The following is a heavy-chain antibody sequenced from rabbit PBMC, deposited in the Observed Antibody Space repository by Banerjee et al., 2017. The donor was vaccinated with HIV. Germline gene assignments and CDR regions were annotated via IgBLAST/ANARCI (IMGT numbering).Heavy chain of an antibody. D-gene: IGHD6-1*01. V-gene: IGHV1S40*01. Sequence: QSLEESGGDLVKPGASLTLTCTASGFSFSSSYYMCWVRQAPGKGLEWIGCIYAGSSGSAYYASWAKGRFTITKTSSTTVTLQMTSLTAADTATYFCAREAYGSAYTTYPSLWGQGTLVTVS. J-gene: IGHJ3*01. CDR2: IYAGSSGSA. CDR3: AREAYGSAYTTYPSL. CDR1: GFSFSSSYY.